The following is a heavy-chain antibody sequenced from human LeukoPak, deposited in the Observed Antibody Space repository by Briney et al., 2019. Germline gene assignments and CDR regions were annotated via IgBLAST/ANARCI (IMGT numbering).Heavy chain of an antibody. D-gene: IGHD5-18*01. V-gene: IGHV3-23*01. Sequence: GGSLRLSRAASGFTFSSYAINWVRQAPGKGLEWVSGISGSSGTTYYADSVKGRFTISRDNYKNTLYLQMNSLRAEDTAVYSCAEDLSSGYTYGPGRRIHSWGQGPLVTVSS. J-gene: IGHJ4*02. CDR1: GFTFSSYA. CDR2: ISGSSGTT. CDR3: AEDLSSGYTYGPGRRIHS.